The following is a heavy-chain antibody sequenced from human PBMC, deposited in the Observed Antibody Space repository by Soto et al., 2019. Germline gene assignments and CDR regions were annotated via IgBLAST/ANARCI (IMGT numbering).Heavy chain of an antibody. CDR1: GFIFSDAW. D-gene: IGHD2-2*03. J-gene: IGHJ4*02. V-gene: IGHV3-15*01. CDR2: IRSKSYGEIT. Sequence: EVQLVESGGGLVQPGQSLRLSCVGSGFIFSDAWMIWVRQAPGKGLEWVGRIRSKSYGEITDYAEPVKGRFLLSRDDSTSTLYLQMNSLQTGDTAVYYCTEHIRRQWPTMDGLYCGQGTRVTVSS. CDR3: TEHIRRQWPTMDGLY.